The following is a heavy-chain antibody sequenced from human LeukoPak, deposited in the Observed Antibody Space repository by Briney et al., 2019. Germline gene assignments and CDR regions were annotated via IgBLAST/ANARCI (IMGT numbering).Heavy chain of an antibody. V-gene: IGHV4-59*12. D-gene: IGHD2-15*01. CDR1: GGSISSYY. CDR3: ARERNILGYCSGGRCPMNAFDI. J-gene: IGHJ3*02. CDR2: IYYSGST. Sequence: SETLSLTCTVSGGSISSYYCSWIRQPPGKGLEWIGYIYYSGSTYYNPSLKSRFTISLDTSKNQLSLKLSSVTAADTAVYYFARERNILGYCSGGRCPMNAFDIWGQGTMVTVSS.